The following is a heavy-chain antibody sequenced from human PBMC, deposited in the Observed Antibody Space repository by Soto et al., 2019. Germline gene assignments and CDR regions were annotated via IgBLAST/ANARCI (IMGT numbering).Heavy chain of an antibody. V-gene: IGHV1-69*02. D-gene: IGHD6-13*01. CDR1: GGTFSIYT. CDR2: VLPFLDIT. CDR3: ARDRDNSNWPNFAS. Sequence: SSVKFSCKTSGGTFSIYTISWVRQAPGQVLECMVRVLPFLDITSYXXRFQGRVXXTADISTTTAXMELSXLRSEDTAVXYCARDRDNSNWPNFASWRQGTLVTVSS. J-gene: IGHJ4*02.